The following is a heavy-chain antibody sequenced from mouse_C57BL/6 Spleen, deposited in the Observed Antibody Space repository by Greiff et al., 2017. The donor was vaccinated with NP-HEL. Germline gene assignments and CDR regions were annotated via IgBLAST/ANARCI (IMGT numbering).Heavy chain of an antibody. CDR2: IDPETGGT. CDR3: TSGLTGHYAMDY. D-gene: IGHD4-1*01. Sequence: VQLVESGAELVRPGASVTLSCKASGYTFTDYEMHWVKQTPVHGLEWIGAIDPETGGTAYNQKFKGKAILTADKSSSTAYMELRSLTSEDSAVYYCTSGLTGHYAMDYWGQGTSVTVSS. V-gene: IGHV1-15*01. J-gene: IGHJ4*01. CDR1: GYTFTDYE.